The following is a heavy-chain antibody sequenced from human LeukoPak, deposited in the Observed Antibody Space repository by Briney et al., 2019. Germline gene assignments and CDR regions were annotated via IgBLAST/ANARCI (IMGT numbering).Heavy chain of an antibody. CDR2: IYHSGST. D-gene: IGHD2-15*01. CDR3: ARGVGDIVVVVAATYAFDI. V-gene: IGHV4-38-2*02. J-gene: IGHJ3*02. CDR1: GYSISSGYY. Sequence: SETLSLTCTVSGYSISSGYYWGWIRPPPGKGLEWSGSIYHSGSTYYNPSLKSLVTISVDTSKNQFSLKLSSVTAADTAVYYCARGVGDIVVVVAATYAFDIWGQGTMVTVSS.